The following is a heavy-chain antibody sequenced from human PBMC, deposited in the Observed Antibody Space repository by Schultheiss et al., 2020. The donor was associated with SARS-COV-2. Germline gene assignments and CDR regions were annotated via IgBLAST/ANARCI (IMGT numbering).Heavy chain of an antibody. CDR1: GFTVGSNY. V-gene: IGHV3-53*01. CDR2: IYSGGST. CDR3: ARVNGSYYRHWYFDL. Sequence: GGSLRLSCTASGFTVGSNYMSWVRQAPGTGLEWVSIIYSGGSTFYADSVKGQFTISRDNSKNTLYLQMNSLRAEDTAVYYCARVNGSYYRHWYFDLWGRGTLVTVSS. J-gene: IGHJ2*01. D-gene: IGHD1-26*01.